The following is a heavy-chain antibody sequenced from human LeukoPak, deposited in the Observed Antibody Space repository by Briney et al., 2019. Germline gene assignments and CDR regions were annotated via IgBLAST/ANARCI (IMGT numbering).Heavy chain of an antibody. J-gene: IGHJ6*02. D-gene: IGHD3-10*01. CDR3: ARYYGSGSLNYYYYGMDV. CDR1: GFTFNNYA. V-gene: IGHV3-33*08. CDR2: IWYDGSNK. Sequence: PGGSLRLSCAASGFTFNNYAMSWVRQAPGKGLEWVAVIWYDGSNKYYADSVKGRFTISRDNSKNTLYLQMNSLRAEDTAVYYCARYYGSGSLNYYYYGMDVWGQGTTVTVSS.